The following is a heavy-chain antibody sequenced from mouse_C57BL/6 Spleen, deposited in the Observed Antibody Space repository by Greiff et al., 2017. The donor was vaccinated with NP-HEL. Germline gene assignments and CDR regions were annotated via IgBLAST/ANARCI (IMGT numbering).Heavy chain of an antibody. CDR1: GYTFTDYE. V-gene: IGHV1-15*01. D-gene: IGHD2-4*01. CDR3: TRSEYDGYFDD. CDR2: IDPETGGT. Sequence: VQLQQSGAELVRPGASVTLSCKASGYTFTDYEMHWVKQPPVHGLEWIGAIDPETGGTAYNQKFKGKAILTADKSSSTAYMELRSLTSEDAAVDYCTRSEYDGYFDDWGQGTTLTVSS. J-gene: IGHJ2*01.